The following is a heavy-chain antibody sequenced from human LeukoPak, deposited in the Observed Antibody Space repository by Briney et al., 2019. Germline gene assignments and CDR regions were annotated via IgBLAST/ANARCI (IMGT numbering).Heavy chain of an antibody. CDR3: ARAVTYCGGGCYQTLDY. J-gene: IGHJ4*02. CDR1: GFTFSSYW. D-gene: IGHD2-21*02. V-gene: IGHV3-30*14. CDR2: ISYDGSNK. Sequence: GSLRLSCSASGFTFSSYWMSWVRQAPGKGLGWVAVISYDGSNKYYADSVKGRFTISRDNSKNTLYLQMNSLRAEDTAVYYCARAVTYCGGGCYQTLDYWGQGTLVTVSS.